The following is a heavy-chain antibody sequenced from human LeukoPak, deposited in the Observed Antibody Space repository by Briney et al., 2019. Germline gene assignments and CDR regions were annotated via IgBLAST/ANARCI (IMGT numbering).Heavy chain of an antibody. CDR2: IYYSGST. CDR3: ARHFSSGGYPDFDY. D-gene: IGHD1-26*01. Sequence: PSETLSLTCTVSGGSISSYYWSWIRQPPGKGLEWIGYIYYSGSTNYNPSLKSRVTISVDTSKNQFSLKLSSVTAADTAVYYCARHFSSGGYPDFDYWGQGTLVTVSS. J-gene: IGHJ4*02. V-gene: IGHV4-59*08. CDR1: GGSISSYY.